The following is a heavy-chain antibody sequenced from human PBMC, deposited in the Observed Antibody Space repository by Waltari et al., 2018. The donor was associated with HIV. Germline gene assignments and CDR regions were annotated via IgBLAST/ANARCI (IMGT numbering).Heavy chain of an antibody. V-gene: IGHV4-39*01. CDR3: ARSFSGYSNYFDP. Sequence: QLQLQESGPGLVKSSETMPLTCTVSGGSMPSSSYYWGWIRQPPGKGLEWIGRMAYSGRTYQKSSLRSRLNISVDTSKNQFSLKLTSVTAADTAVYYCARSFSGYSNYFDPWGQGTLVTVSS. CDR2: MAYSGRT. D-gene: IGHD4-4*01. CDR1: GGSMPSSSYY. J-gene: IGHJ5*02.